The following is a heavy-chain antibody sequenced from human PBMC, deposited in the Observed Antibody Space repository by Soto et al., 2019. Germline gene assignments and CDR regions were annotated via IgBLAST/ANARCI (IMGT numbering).Heavy chain of an antibody. Sequence: SETLSLTCAVYGGSFSGYYWSWIRQPPGKGLEWIGEINHSGSTNYNPSLKSRVTISVDTSKNQFSLKLSSVTAADTAMYYCARGSVGTNDAFDIWGQGTMVTVSS. CDR3: ARGSVGTNDAFDI. CDR2: INHSGST. D-gene: IGHD2-21*02. V-gene: IGHV4-34*01. J-gene: IGHJ3*02. CDR1: GGSFSGYY.